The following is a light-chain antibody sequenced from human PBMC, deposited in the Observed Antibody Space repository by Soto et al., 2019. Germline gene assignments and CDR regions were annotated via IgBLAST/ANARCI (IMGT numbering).Light chain of an antibody. CDR1: SGDVGSYIH. J-gene: IGLJ1*01. CDR2: DVD. Sequence: QCVLTQPRSVSGSPGQSVSISCTGTSGDVGSYIHVSWYQQHPGRAPKLMIYDVDERPSGVPDRFSGSKSGNTASLTISGLQAEDEADYYCCSYAGSYPSPRVFGTGTKVTVL. CDR3: CSYAGSYPSPRV. V-gene: IGLV2-11*01.